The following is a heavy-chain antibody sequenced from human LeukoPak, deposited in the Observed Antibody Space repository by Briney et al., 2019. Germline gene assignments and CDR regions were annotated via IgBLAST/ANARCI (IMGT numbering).Heavy chain of an antibody. CDR3: AKGFSGYYYYYFDY. CDR1: GFTFDDYA. D-gene: IGHD3-22*01. V-gene: IGHV3-9*01. Sequence: GGSLRLSCAASGFTFDDYAMHWVRQAPGKGLEWVSGISWNSGSIGYADSVKGRFTISRDNAKNSLYLQMNSLRAEDTALYYCAKGFSGYYYYYFDYWGQGTLVTVSS. J-gene: IGHJ4*02. CDR2: ISWNSGSI.